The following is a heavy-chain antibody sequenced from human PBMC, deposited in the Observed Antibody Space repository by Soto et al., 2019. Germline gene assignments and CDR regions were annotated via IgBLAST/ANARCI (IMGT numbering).Heavy chain of an antibody. CDR2: IYYSGST. CDR3: PRSVFP. J-gene: IGHJ5*02. Sequence: LQESGPGLVKPSQTLSLTCTVSGGSISSGGYYWTWIRQHPGKGLGWIGYIYYSGSTYYHPSHKSRVTISVDPSKTQFTLKLSSVTAANTAVSYCPRSVFPWGQETLVTVSS. CDR1: GGSISSGGYY. V-gene: IGHV4-31*03.